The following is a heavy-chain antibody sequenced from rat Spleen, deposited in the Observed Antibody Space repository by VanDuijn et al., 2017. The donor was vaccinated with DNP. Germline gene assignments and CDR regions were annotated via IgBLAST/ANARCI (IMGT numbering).Heavy chain of an antibody. Sequence: EVQLVESGGGLVQSGGSIKLSCAASGFTFSDYDMAWVLQAPTKGLEWVASISYDGGRTYYRDSVKGRFTISRDNAKSTLYLQMESLRSEDTATYYCAKDAFDYWGQGVMVTVSS. V-gene: IGHV5-20*01. J-gene: IGHJ2*01. CDR3: AKDAFDY. CDR2: ISYDGGRT. CDR1: GFTFSDYD.